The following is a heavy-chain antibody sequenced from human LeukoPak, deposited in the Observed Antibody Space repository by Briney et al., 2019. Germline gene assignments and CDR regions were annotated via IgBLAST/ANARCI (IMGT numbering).Heavy chain of an antibody. CDR1: GDSVSRDSIA. CDR3: ARGTGWPHFDY. V-gene: IGHV6-1*01. CDR2: TYYKSAWYN. J-gene: IGHJ4*02. D-gene: IGHD6-19*01. Sequence: SQTLSLTCAISGDSVSRDSIAWNWIRQSPSRGLEWLGRTYYKSAWYNDYAVHKKSRITISPDTSKNQFSLQLNSVTPDDTAVYYCARGTGWPHFDYWGQGILVTVSP.